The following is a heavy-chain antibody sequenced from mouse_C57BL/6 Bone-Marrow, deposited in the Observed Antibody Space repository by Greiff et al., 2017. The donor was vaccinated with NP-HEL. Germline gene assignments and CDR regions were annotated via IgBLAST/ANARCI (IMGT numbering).Heavy chain of an antibody. Sequence: QVQLQQPGAELVKPGASVKLSCKASGYTFTSYWMHWVKQRPGQGLEWIGMIHPNSGSTNYNEKFKSKATLTVDKSSSTAYMQLSSLTSEDSAVYYCARNPCYGSSYYFDYWGQGTTLTVSS. CDR3: ARNPCYGSSYYFDY. CDR2: IHPNSGST. J-gene: IGHJ2*01. V-gene: IGHV1-64*01. CDR1: GYTFTSYW. D-gene: IGHD1-1*01.